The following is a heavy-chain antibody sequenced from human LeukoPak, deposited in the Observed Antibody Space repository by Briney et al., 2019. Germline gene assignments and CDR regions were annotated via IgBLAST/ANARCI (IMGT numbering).Heavy chain of an antibody. CDR2: INTNSGGT. Sequence: ASVTLSFTASGYTFTGYYMHWVRQAPRQGLEWMGWINTNSGGTNYTQKFQGRVTMTRDTSISTAYMELSRLRSDDTAVYYCARGAYGDYATPFAVYWGQGTLVTVSA. CDR1: GYTFTGYY. J-gene: IGHJ4*02. V-gene: IGHV1-2*02. CDR3: ARGAYGDYATPFAVY. D-gene: IGHD4-17*01.